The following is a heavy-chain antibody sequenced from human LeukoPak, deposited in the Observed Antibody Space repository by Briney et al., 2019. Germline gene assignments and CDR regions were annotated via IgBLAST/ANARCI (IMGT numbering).Heavy chain of an antibody. CDR2: INPNSGGT. CDR3: ARDPATRYVSGSYWPNFDY. D-gene: IGHD1-26*01. J-gene: IGHJ4*02. V-gene: IGHV1-2*02. Sequence: GASVKVSCKASGYTFTSYGIIWVRQAPGQGLEWMGWINPNSGGTNYAQKFQGRVTMTRDTSISTAYMELSRLRSDDTAVYYCARDPATRYVSGSYWPNFDYWGQGTLVTVSS. CDR1: GYTFTSYG.